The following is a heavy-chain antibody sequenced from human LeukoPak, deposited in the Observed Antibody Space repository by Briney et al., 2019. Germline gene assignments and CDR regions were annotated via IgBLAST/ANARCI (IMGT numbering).Heavy chain of an antibody. J-gene: IGHJ6*04. CDR2: ISDNGGST. CDR1: GFTFRSYA. V-gene: IGHV3-23*01. CDR3: AKSSDIVLIPAAIRDYYYYGMDV. D-gene: IGHD2-2*02. Sequence: PGGSLRLSCAASGFTFRSYAMSWVRQAPGKGLEWVSGISDNGGSTYYADSVKGRFTISRDNSKNTLYLQMNSLRAEDTAVYYCAKSSDIVLIPAAIRDYYYYGMDVWGKGPTVTVSS.